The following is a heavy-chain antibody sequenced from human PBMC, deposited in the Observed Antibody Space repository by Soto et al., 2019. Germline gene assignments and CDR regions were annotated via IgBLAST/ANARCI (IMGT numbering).Heavy chain of an antibody. V-gene: IGHV3-30-3*01. Sequence: GGSLRLSCAASGFTFSSSAMHWVRQAPGKGLEWVAVISYDGSNKYYADSVKGRFTISRDNSKNTLYLQMNSLRAEDTAVYYCARDLRAWIQDSGAFDIWGQGTMVTVSS. CDR3: ARDLRAWIQDSGAFDI. CDR1: GFTFSSSA. CDR2: ISYDGSNK. D-gene: IGHD5-18*01. J-gene: IGHJ3*02.